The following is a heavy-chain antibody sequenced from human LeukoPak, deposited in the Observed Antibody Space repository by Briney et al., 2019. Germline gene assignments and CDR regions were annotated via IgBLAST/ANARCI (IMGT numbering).Heavy chain of an antibody. Sequence: AASGKVSCKASGGTFSSYAISWVRQAPGQGLEWMGGIIPIFCTANYAQKFQGRVTITTDKSTSTAYMELSSLRSEDTAVYYCARGGSYYKRFDYWGQGTLVTVSS. CDR3: ARGGSYYKRFDY. V-gene: IGHV1-69*05. CDR2: IIPIFCTA. CDR1: GGTFSSYA. D-gene: IGHD1-26*01. J-gene: IGHJ4*02.